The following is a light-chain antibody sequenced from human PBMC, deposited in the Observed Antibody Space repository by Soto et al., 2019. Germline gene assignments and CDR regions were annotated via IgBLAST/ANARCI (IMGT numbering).Light chain of an antibody. J-gene: IGKJ1*01. CDR2: GAS. Sequence: EIVLTQSPGTLSFSPGERATLSCRASQSVSSNYLAWYQQKPGQAPRLLIYGASNRATGIPDRFSGSGSGTVFPPTSSRLEPEDSVVHYRQHYSSSGTFGQGTKVDIK. V-gene: IGKV3-20*01. CDR1: QSVSSNY. CDR3: QHYSSSGT.